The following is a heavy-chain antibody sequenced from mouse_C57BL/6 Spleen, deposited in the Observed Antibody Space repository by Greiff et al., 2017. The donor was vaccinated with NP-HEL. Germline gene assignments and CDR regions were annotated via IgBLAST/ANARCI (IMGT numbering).Heavy chain of an antibody. CDR2: INPNNGGT. CDR3: ARSGTGWYFDV. CDR1: GYTFTDYN. V-gene: IGHV1-22*01. Sequence: VQLQQSGPELVKPGASVKMSCKASGYTFTDYNMHWMKQSHGKSLEWIGYINPNNGGTSYNQKFKGKATLTVNKSSSTAYMELRSLTSEDSAVYYCARSGTGWYFDVWGTGTTVTVSS. J-gene: IGHJ1*03. D-gene: IGHD4-1*01.